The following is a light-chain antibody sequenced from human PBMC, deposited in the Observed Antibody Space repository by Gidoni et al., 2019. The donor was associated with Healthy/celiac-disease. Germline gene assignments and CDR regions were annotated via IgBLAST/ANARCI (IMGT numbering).Light chain of an antibody. J-gene: IGKJ2*01. CDR2: AAS. V-gene: IGKV1-9*01. Sequence: IQLTQSPSSLSASVGDRVTITCRASQGISSYLAWYQQKPGKAPKLLIYAASTLQSGVPSRFSGSGSGTDFTLTISSLQPEDFATYYFQQLNSYPYTFGQXTKLEIK. CDR1: QGISSY. CDR3: QQLNSYPYT.